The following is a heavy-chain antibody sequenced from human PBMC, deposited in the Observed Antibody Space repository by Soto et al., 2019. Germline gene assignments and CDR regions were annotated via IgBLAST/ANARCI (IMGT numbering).Heavy chain of an antibody. V-gene: IGHV1-2*04. CDR2: INPNSGGT. J-gene: IGHJ6*02. CDR1: GYTFTGYY. CDR3: ARVPKTSDYYYYYGMDV. Sequence: ASVKVSCKASGYTFTGYYMHWVRQAPGQGLEWMGWINPNSGGTNYAQKFQGWVTMTSDTSISTAYMELSRLRSDDTAVYYCARVPKTSDYYYYYGMDVWGQGTTVTVSS.